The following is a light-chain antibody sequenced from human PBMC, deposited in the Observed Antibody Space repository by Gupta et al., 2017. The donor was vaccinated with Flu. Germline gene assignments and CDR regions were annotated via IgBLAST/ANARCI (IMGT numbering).Light chain of an antibody. CDR1: SSDVGGYNY. CDR3: CSYAGSYTWV. CDR2: DVS. V-gene: IGLV2-11*01. Sequence: QSALTQPRPVSGSPGQSVTISCTGPSSDVGGYNYVSWYQQHPGKAPKLMIYDVSKRPSGGLDRFSGSKSGNTASLTISGLQAEDEADYYCCSYAGSYTWVFGGGTKLTVL. J-gene: IGLJ3*02.